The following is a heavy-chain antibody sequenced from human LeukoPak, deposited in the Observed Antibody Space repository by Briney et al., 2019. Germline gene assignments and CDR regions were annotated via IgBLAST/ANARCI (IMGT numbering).Heavy chain of an antibody. V-gene: IGHV1-2*06. J-gene: IGHJ5*02. Sequence: ASVKVSCKASGYTFTGYYMHWVRQAPGQGLEWMGRINPNSGGTNYAQKFQGRVTMTRDTFISTAYMELSRLRSDDTAVYYCASPSGGYCSSTSCYTNNWFDPWGQGTLVTVSS. CDR1: GYTFTGYY. CDR2: INPNSGGT. D-gene: IGHD2-2*02. CDR3: ASPSGGYCSSTSCYTNNWFDP.